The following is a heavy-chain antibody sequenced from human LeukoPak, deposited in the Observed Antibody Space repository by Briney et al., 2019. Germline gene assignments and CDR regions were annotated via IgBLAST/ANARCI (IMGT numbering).Heavy chain of an antibody. CDR1: GCTVSSNY. Sequence: GGSLRLFCAASGCTVSSNYMSWVRQAPGKGLEWVSVSYSGGSTYYADSVKGRFTISRDNSKNTLYLQMNSLRAEDTAVYYCAKDSAAYNWNDSDAFDIWGQGTMVTVSS. D-gene: IGHD1-1*01. V-gene: IGHV3-53*01. J-gene: IGHJ3*02. CDR2: SYSGGST. CDR3: AKDSAAYNWNDSDAFDI.